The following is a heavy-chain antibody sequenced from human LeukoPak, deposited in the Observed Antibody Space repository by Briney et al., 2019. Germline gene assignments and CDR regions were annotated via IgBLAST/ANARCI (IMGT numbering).Heavy chain of an antibody. CDR2: ISAYNGNT. CDR1: GYTFTSYG. D-gene: IGHD3-22*01. V-gene: IGHV1-18*01. CDR3: ARDPYYDPSNDAFDI. Sequence: EASVKVSFKASGYTFTSYGISWVRQAPGQGLEWMGWISAYNGNTNYAQKLQGRVTMTTDTSTSTAYMELRSLRSDDTAVYYCARDPYYDPSNDAFDIWGQGTMVTVSS. J-gene: IGHJ3*02.